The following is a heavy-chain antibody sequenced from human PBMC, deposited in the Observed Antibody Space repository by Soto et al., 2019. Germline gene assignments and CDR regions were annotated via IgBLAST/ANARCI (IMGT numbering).Heavy chain of an antibody. Sequence: GGSLRLSCAASGFTFSDYYMSWIRQAPGKGLEWVSYISSSSGYANYADSVKGRFTISRDNAKNSLYLQMNSLRAEDTAVYYCAKEYGRLDYWGQGTLVTVSS. CDR2: ISSSSGYA. J-gene: IGHJ4*02. D-gene: IGHD4-17*01. CDR3: AKEYGRLDY. V-gene: IGHV3-11*06. CDR1: GFTFSDYY.